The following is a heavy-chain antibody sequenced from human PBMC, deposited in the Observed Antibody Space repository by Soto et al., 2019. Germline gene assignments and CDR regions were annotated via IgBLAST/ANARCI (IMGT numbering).Heavy chain of an antibody. CDR2: IIPIFGTA. CDR3: ALYLYDILTGYYGPVSDV. Sequence: VASVKVSCKASGGTFSSYAISWVRQAPGQGLEWMGGIIPIFGTANYAQKFQGRVTITADKSTSTAYMELSSLRSEDTAVYYCALYLYDILTGYYGPVSDVWGQGTTVTVSS. V-gene: IGHV1-69*06. CDR1: GGTFSSYA. D-gene: IGHD3-9*01. J-gene: IGHJ6*02.